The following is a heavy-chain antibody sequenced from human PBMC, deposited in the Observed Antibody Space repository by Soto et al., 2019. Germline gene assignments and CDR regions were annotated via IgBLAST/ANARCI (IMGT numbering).Heavy chain of an antibody. CDR2: IYYSGST. CDR1: GGSISTTSYY. V-gene: IGHV4-39*01. Sequence: ASEPLSLTCTVSGGSISTTSYYWGWIRQPPGKGLEWIGNIYYSGSTYYNPSLTSRVTISVDTSKNQFSLRLSSVTATDTAVYFCARLVTTVTTFDFWGQGTLVTVSS. CDR3: ARLVTTVTTFDF. D-gene: IGHD4-4*01. J-gene: IGHJ5*01.